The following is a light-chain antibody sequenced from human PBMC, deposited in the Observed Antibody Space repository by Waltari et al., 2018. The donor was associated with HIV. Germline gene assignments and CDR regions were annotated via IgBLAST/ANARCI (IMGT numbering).Light chain of an antibody. CDR2: AAS. Sequence: EHVLTLSPGSLSLSPGEGANLSCRASRSDSSNYLTLHQQIPGQARRLLIYAASTRATAIPDRFSGSGSGTDCTLTISRLEPEDFAVYYCQQYGTSPYTLGQGTKVEI. CDR1: RSDSSNY. CDR3: QQYGTSPYT. V-gene: IGKV3-20*01. J-gene: IGKJ2*01.